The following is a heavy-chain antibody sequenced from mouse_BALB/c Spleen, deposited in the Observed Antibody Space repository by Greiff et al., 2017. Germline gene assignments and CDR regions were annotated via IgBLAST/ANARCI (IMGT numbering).Heavy chain of an antibody. D-gene: IGHD2-4*01. CDR2: ISSGGSN. CDR1: GFTFSSYA. J-gene: IGHJ4*01. CDR3: ARGVHYDYDYYAMDY. V-gene: IGHV5-6-5*01. Sequence: DVMLMESGGGLVKPGGSLKLSCAASGFTFSSYAMSWVRQTPEKRLEWVASISSGGSNYYPDSVKGRFTISRDNARNILYLQMSSLRSEDTAMYYCARGVHYDYDYYAMDYWGQGTSVTVSS.